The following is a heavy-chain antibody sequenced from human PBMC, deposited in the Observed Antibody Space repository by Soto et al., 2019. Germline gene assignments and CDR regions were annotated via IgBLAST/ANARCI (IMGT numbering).Heavy chain of an antibody. CDR2: IVVGSGNT. D-gene: IGHD3-22*01. CDR3: ARVVDYYDPYYYYGMDV. J-gene: IGHJ6*02. Sequence: ASVKVSCKASGFTFTSSAMQWVRQARGQRLEWIGWIVVGSGNTNYAQKFQERVTISRDMSTSTAYMELSSLRSEDTAVYYCARVVDYYDPYYYYGMDVWGQGTTVTVSS. V-gene: IGHV1-58*02. CDR1: GFTFTSSA.